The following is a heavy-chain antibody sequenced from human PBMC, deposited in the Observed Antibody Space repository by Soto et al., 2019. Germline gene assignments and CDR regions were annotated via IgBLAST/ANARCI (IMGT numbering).Heavy chain of an antibody. Sequence: XGTLSLTCEVSGVSFSNRTHYWTWIRQPPGKGLEWIGFLYYGGTNYNPSLKSRLTIALDTSKNQISLNLSSVTAADTAVYYCVRELGLTARTDDKYYYYALDVWGQGTTVTVSS. CDR3: VRELGLTARTDDKYYYYALDV. CDR1: GVSFSNRTHY. CDR2: LYYGGT. J-gene: IGHJ6*02. D-gene: IGHD3-22*01. V-gene: IGHV4-61*01.